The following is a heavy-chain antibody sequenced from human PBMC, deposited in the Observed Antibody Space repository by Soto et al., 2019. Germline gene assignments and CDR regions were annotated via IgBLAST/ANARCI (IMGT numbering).Heavy chain of an antibody. J-gene: IGHJ6*02. Sequence: EVQLVESGGGLVQPGGSLRLSCAASGFTFSSYSMNWVRQAPGKGLEWVSYISSSSSTIYYADSVKGRFTISRDNAKNSSYQQLNSLLDDDTAVDYCARDLAAAYYYYYGMDVWGQGTTVTVSS. CDR3: ARDLAAAYYYYYGMDV. CDR1: GFTFSSYS. V-gene: IGHV3-48*02. CDR2: ISSSSSTI.